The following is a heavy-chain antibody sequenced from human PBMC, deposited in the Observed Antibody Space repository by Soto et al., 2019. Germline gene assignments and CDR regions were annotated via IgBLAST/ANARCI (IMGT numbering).Heavy chain of an antibody. V-gene: IGHV3-21*01. J-gene: IGHJ4*02. CDR1: GFTFSSYW. D-gene: IGHD2-15*01. CDR3: ARVPSSSGRAHFDY. CDR2: ISSSSSYI. Sequence: GGSLRLSCAASGFTFSSYWMHWVRQVPGKGLVWVSSISSSSSYIYYADSVKGRFTISRDNAKNSLYLQMNSLRAEDTAVYYCARVPSSSGRAHFDYWGQGTLVTVSS.